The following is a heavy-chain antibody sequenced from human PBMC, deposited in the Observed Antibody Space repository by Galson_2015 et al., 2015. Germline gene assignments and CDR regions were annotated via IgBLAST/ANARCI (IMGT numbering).Heavy chain of an antibody. V-gene: IGHV3-49*04. CDR3: TTFSLVTYHMDV. CDR2: IRSKAYGGTT. D-gene: IGHD2-21*02. J-gene: IGHJ6*03. Sequence: SLRLSCAASGFSFGDYAMSWVRQAPGKGLEWVSFIRSKAYGGTTEYAASVKGRFTISRDDSKTIAYLQMSSLKTEDTAVYYCTTFSLVTYHMDVWGEGTTVIVSS. CDR1: GFSFGDYA.